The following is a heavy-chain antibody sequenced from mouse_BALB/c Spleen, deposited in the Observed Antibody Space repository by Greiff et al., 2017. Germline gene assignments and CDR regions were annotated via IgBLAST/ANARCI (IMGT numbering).Heavy chain of an antibody. V-gene: IGHV3-8*02. J-gene: IGHJ4*01. CDR3: ARSGYDYDVGYAMDY. CDR2: ISYSGST. CDR1: GDSITSGY. Sequence: EVQLVESGPSLVKPSQTLSLTCSVTGDSITSGYWNWIRKFPGNKLEYMGYISYSGSTYYNPSLKSRISITRDTSKNQYYLQLNSVTTEDTATYYCARSGYDYDVGYAMDYWGQGTSVTVSS. D-gene: IGHD2-4*01.